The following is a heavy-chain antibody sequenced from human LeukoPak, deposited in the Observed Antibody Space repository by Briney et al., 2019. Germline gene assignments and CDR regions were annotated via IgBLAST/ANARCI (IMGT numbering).Heavy chain of an antibody. D-gene: IGHD3-22*01. J-gene: IGHJ4*02. V-gene: IGHV4-34*01. Sequence: SETPSLTCAVYGGSFSGYYWSWIRQPPGKGLEWIGEINHSGSTNYNPSLKSRVTISVDTSKNQFSLKLSSVTAADTAVYYCARARGPITMIVVVITRLFDYWGQGTLVTVSS. CDR2: INHSGST. CDR3: ARARGPITMIVVVITRLFDY. CDR1: GGSFSGYY.